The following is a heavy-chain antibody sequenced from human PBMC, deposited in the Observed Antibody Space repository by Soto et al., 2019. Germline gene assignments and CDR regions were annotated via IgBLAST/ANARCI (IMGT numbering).Heavy chain of an antibody. CDR2: INHSGST. V-gene: IGHV4-34*01. CDR1: GGSFSGYY. Sequence: SETLSLTCAVYGGSFSGYYWSWIRQPPGKGLEWIGEINHSGSTNYNPSLKSRVTISVDTSKNQFSLKLSSVTAADTAVYYCARGLDGPGRGVAYYYYGMDVWGQGTTVTVSS. D-gene: IGHD3-10*01. J-gene: IGHJ6*02. CDR3: ARGLDGPGRGVAYYYYGMDV.